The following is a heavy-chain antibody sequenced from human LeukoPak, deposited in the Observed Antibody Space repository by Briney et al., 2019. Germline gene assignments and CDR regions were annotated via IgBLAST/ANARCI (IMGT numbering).Heavy chain of an antibody. J-gene: IGHJ4*02. CDR3: ARDLRLSSGYLLYYFDY. D-gene: IGHD3-22*01. V-gene: IGHV3-66*01. CDR2: IYSGGST. CDR1: GFTVSNNY. Sequence: GGSLRLSCAASGFTVSNNYMTWVRQAPGKGLEWVSLIYSGGSTYYADSVKGRFTISRDNSKNTLSLQMNSLRAEDTAMYYCARDLRLSSGYLLYYFDYWGQGTLVTVSS.